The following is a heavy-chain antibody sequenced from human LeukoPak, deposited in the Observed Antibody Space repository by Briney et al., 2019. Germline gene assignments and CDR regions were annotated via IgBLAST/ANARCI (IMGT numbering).Heavy chain of an antibody. D-gene: IGHD6-13*01. Sequence: ASVKVSCKASGYTFTSYYMHWVRQAPGQGLEWMGIINPSGGSTSYAQKFQGRVTMTRDMSTSTVYMELSSLRSEDTAVYYCARGSLKAAAGTGFDYWGQGTLVTVSS. CDR2: INPSGGST. V-gene: IGHV1-46*01. J-gene: IGHJ4*02. CDR1: GYTFTSYY. CDR3: ARGSLKAAAGTGFDY.